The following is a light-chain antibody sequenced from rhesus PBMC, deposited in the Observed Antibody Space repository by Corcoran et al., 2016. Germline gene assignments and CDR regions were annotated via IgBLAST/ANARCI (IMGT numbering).Light chain of an antibody. Sequence: QAGLTQPPSVSRGLRQTATLTCTGNSDNVGNQGAAWLQQHHGHPPKVLSYRNNNRPSGISERFSASRSGNTAALTIPGLQPEEEAYYYCSAWDRYLSAQVFGSGTNLPVL. V-gene: IGLV10-114*01. J-gene: IGLJ6*01. CDR2: RNN. CDR3: SAWDRYLSAQV. CDR1: SDNVGNQG.